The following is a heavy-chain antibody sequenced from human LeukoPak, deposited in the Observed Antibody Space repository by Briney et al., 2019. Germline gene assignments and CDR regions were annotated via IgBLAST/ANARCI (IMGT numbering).Heavy chain of an antibody. D-gene: IGHD3-3*01. J-gene: IGHJ6*02. V-gene: IGHV3-74*01. CDR3: ARDLRYDFWGGYGIRESLYYYYGMDV. CDR2: INSDGSST. CDR1: GFTFSSYW. Sequence: GGSLRLSCAASGFTFSSYWMHWVRQAPGKGLVWVSRINSDGSSTSYADSVKGRFTISRDNAKNTLYLQMNSLRAEDTAVYYCARDLRYDFWGGYGIRESLYYYYGMDVWGQGTTVTVSS.